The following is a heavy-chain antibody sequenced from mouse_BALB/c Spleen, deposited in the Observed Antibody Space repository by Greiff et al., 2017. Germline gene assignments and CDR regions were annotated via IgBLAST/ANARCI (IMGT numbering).Heavy chain of an antibody. V-gene: IGHV2-9*02. D-gene: IGHD2-10*02. J-gene: IGHJ4*01. CDR3: ARSSYGNHAMDY. CDR1: GFSLTSYG. Sequence: VKLQESGPGLVAPSQSLSITCTVSGFSLTSYGVHWVRQPPGKGLEWLGVIWAGGSTNYNSALMSRLSISKDNSNSQVFLKMNSLQTDDTAMYYCARSSYGNHAMDYWGQGTSVTVSS. CDR2: IWAGGST.